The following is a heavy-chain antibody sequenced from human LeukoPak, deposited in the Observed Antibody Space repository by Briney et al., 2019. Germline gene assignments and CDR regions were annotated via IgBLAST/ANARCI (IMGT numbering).Heavy chain of an antibody. V-gene: IGHV4-34*01. CDR1: GGSFSGYY. Sequence: SETLSLTCAVYGGSFSGYYWSWIRQPPGKGLEWLGEINHSGSTNYNPSLESRVTISVDTSKNQFSLKLSSVTAADTAVYYCAREGCSGGSCYGFGDWGQGTLVTVSS. D-gene: IGHD2-15*01. CDR2: INHSGST. CDR3: AREGCSGGSCYGFGD. J-gene: IGHJ4*02.